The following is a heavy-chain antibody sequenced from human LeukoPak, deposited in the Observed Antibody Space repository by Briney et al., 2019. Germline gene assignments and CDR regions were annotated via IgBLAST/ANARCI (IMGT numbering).Heavy chain of an antibody. CDR1: GGSISGYH. CDR3: ARRRDSTGPYFDY. V-gene: IGHV4-59*08. D-gene: IGHD3-22*01. CDR2: IYYSGSA. Sequence: LSETLSLTCTVSGGSISGYHWSWIRQPPGKGLEWIAYIYYSGSANYNPSLKGRVTISVDTSKNQFSLKMSSVTAADTAVYYCARRRDSTGPYFDYWGQGILVTVSS. J-gene: IGHJ4*02.